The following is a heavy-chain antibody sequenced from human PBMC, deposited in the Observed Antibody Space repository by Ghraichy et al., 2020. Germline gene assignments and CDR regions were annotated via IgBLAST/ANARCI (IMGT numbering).Heavy chain of an antibody. CDR2: IIPIFGTA. CDR1: GGTFSSYA. Sequence: SVKVSCKASGGTFSSYAISWVRQAPGQGLEWMGGIIPIFGTANYAQKFQGRVTITADESTSTAYMELSSLSSEDTAVYYCARERGGGRQIAAAWYFDLWGRGTLVTVSS. V-gene: IGHV1-69*13. J-gene: IGHJ2*01. CDR3: ARERGGGRQIAAAWYFDL. D-gene: IGHD6-13*01.